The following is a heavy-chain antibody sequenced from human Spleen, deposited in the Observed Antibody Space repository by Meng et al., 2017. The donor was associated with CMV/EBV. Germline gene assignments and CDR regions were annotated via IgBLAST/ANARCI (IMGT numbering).Heavy chain of an antibody. CDR3: ARDSSGYFHFDY. J-gene: IGHJ4*02. CDR1: GGSFSGYY. Sequence: SETLSLTCAVYGGSFSGYYWSWLRLSPEKGLEWIAEIYHSGSTNYNPSFKSRLTISVDTSKNQFSLNLGSVTAADTAVYYCARDSSGYFHFDYWGQGTLVTVSS. CDR2: IYHSGST. D-gene: IGHD3-22*01. V-gene: IGHV4-34*01.